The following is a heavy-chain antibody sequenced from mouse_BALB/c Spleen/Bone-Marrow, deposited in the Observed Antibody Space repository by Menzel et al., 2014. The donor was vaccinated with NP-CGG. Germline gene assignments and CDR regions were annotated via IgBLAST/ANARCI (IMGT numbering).Heavy chain of an antibody. D-gene: IGHD4-1*01. V-gene: IGHV14-3*02. J-gene: IGHJ4*01. Sequence: EVPGVESGAELVKPGASVKLSCTASGFNIKDTYMHWVKQRPEQGLEWIGRIDPANGNTKYDPKFQGKATITADTSSNTAYLQLSSLTSEDTAVYYCARWEYYAMDYWGQGTSVTVSS. CDR2: IDPANGNT. CDR1: GFNIKDTY. CDR3: ARWEYYAMDY.